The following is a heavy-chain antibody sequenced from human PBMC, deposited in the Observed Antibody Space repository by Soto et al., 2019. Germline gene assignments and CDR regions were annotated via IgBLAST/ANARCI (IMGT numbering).Heavy chain of an antibody. CDR3: AREEIADRLNYYYGMDV. Sequence: SQPLSLPCAISGDSVSIYSAAWNCIRPSPSRGLEWLGRTYYRSKWYNDYAVSVKSRITINPDTSKNQCSLQLNSVTPEDTAVYYCAREEIADRLNYYYGMDVGGQGTTV. V-gene: IGHV6-1*01. D-gene: IGHD6-6*01. CDR1: GDSVSIYSAA. J-gene: IGHJ6*02. CDR2: TYYRSKWYN.